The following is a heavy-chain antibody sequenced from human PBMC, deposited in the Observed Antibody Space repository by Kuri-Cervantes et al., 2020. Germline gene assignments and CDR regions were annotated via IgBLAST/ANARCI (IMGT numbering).Heavy chain of an antibody. J-gene: IGHJ6*02. D-gene: IGHD4-17*01. V-gene: IGHV4-39*07. CDR2: IYYSGST. CDR3: ARVLRTTVTTRNYYYYYGMDV. CDR1: GGSISSSSYY. Sequence: SETLSLTCTVSGGSISSSSYYWGWIRQPPGKGLEWIGSIYYSGSTYYSPSLKSRVTISVDTSKNQFSLKLSSVTAADTAVYYCARVLRTTVTTRNYYYYYGMDVWGQGTTVTVSS.